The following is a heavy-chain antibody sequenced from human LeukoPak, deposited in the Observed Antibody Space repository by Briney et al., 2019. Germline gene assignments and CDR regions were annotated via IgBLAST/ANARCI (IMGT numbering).Heavy chain of an antibody. CDR2: IYYSGST. D-gene: IGHD6-19*01. Sequence: SETLSLTCTVSGGSISTYSWTWIRQPPGKGLEWIGNIYYSGSTNYNPSLKSRVTISIDTSKNQFSLKVSSVTAADTAVYYCARAHSSGWPHMFDPWGQGTLVTVLS. CDR1: GGSISTYS. J-gene: IGHJ5*02. CDR3: ARAHSSGWPHMFDP. V-gene: IGHV4-59*01.